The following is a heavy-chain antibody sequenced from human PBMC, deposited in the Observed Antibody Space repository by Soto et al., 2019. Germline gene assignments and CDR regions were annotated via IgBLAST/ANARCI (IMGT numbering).Heavy chain of an antibody. CDR1: GGSISSSSYY. J-gene: IGHJ6*02. V-gene: IGHV4-39*01. CDR2: IYYSGST. CDR3: ARRSTYYYYGMDV. Sequence: SETLSLTCTVSGGSISSSSYYWGWIRQPPGKGLEWIGSIYYSGSTYYNPSLKSRVTISVDTSKNQFSLKLSSVTAADTAVYYCARRSTYYYYGMDVWGQGTTVTAP.